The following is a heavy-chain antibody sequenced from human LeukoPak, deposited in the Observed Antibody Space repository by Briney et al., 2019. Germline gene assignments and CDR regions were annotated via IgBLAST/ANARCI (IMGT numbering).Heavy chain of an antibody. Sequence: PGGSLRLSCAASGFTFDDYGMSWVRQAPGEGLEWVSGINWNGDNTAYADSVKGRITVSRDNAKNSLYLQMNSLRVEDTALYYCARNFDFSSFDIWGRGTMVTVSS. CDR2: INWNGDNT. CDR3: ARNFDFSSFDI. D-gene: IGHD3-3*01. CDR1: GFTFDDYG. J-gene: IGHJ3*02. V-gene: IGHV3-20*04.